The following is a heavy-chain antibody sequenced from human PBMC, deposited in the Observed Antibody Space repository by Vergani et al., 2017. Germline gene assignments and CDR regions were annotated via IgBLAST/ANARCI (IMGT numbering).Heavy chain of an antibody. V-gene: IGHV1-69*01. Sequence: QVQLVQSGAEVKKPGSSVKVSCKASGGTFSSYAISWVRQAPGQGLEWMGGIIPIFGTANYAQKFQGRVTITADESTSTAYMELSSLRSEDTAVYYCATGVGSSSPYYYYYGMDVWGQGTTVTVSS. CDR1: GGTFSSYA. D-gene: IGHD6-13*01. CDR3: ATGVGSSSPYYYYYGMDV. CDR2: IIPIFGTA. J-gene: IGHJ6*02.